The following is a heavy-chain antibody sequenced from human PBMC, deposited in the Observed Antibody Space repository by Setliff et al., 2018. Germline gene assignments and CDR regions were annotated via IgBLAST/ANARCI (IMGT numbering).Heavy chain of an antibody. CDR2: IYPGDSDT. CDR3: AGHIAVAGTADAFDI. CDR1: GYSFTSYW. J-gene: IGHJ3*02. V-gene: IGHV5-51*01. D-gene: IGHD6-19*01. Sequence: ESLKISCQGSGYSFTSYWIGWVRQMPGKGLEWMGIIYPGDSDTRYSPSFQGQVTISADKSISTAYLQWSSLKASDTAMYYCAGHIAVAGTADAFDIWGQGTMVTVSS.